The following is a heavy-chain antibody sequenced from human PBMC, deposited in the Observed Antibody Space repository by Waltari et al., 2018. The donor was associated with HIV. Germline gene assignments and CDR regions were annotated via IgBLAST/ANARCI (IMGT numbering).Heavy chain of an antibody. CDR1: GYTFTGDY. J-gene: IGHJ4*02. D-gene: IGHD3-10*01. V-gene: IGHV1-2*02. CDR2: INPNSGDT. CDR3: TRVGFGSGTYYFPGGY. Sequence: QVQLVQSGAEVKSPGDSVKVSCKASGYTFTGDYIHWVGQGPGQGLEWMGWINPNSGDTNYAQKFQGRVIMTRDTSINTVYMELSRLTSDDTAVYYCTRVGFGSGTYYFPGGYWGQGTLVTVSS.